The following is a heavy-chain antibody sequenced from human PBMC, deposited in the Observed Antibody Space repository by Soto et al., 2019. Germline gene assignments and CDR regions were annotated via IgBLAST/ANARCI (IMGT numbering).Heavy chain of an antibody. CDR3: AKDGSRYSYGPLDV. D-gene: IGHD5-18*01. Sequence: PGGSLRLSCAVSGFTFSSYGMHWVRQAPGKGLEWVAVISYDGSNKYYADSVKGRFTISRDNSKNTLYLQMNSLRAEDTAVYYCAKDGSRYSYGPLDVWGQGTTVTVSS. CDR1: GFTFSSYG. V-gene: IGHV3-30*18. CDR2: ISYDGSNK. J-gene: IGHJ6*02.